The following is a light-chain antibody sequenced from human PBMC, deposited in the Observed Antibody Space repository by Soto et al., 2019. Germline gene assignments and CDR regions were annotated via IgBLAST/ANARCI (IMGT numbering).Light chain of an antibody. CDR3: QQGYRTPRT. J-gene: IGKJ1*01. Sequence: DIQMTQSPSSLSASVGDRVTITCRASQSITTFLNWYQQKPGKAPTLLIFAASRLQRGVPSRFSGSGSGTDFTLTISSLQAEDFATYYCQQGYRTPRTFGQGNKVEIK. CDR2: AAS. V-gene: IGKV1-39*01. CDR1: QSITTF.